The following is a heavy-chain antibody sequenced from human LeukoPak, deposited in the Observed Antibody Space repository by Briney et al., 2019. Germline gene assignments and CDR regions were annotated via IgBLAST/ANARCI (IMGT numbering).Heavy chain of an antibody. D-gene: IGHD4-17*01. CDR2: IYYSGST. Sequence: SETLSLTCTVSGGSVSSGSYYWSWIRQPPGKGLEWIGYIYYSGSTNYNPSLKSRVTISVDRSKNQFSLKLSSVTAADTAVYYCARDPFPMTTVTTSEYWGQGTLVTVSS. V-gene: IGHV4-61*01. CDR3: ARDPFPMTTVTTSEY. CDR1: GGSVSSGSYY. J-gene: IGHJ4*02.